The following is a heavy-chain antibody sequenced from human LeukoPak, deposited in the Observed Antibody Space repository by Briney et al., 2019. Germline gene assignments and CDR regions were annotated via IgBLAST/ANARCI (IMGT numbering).Heavy chain of an antibody. V-gene: IGHV3-9*01. D-gene: IGHD6-19*01. CDR3: AKGTAAVAGTLDAFDI. J-gene: IGHJ3*02. CDR1: GFTFDDYA. Sequence: PGGSLRLSCAASGFTFDDYAMHWVRQPPGKGLEWVSGVSWSSGSVGYADSVKGRFTISRDNAKNSLYLQINSLTSEDTALYYCAKGTAAVAGTLDAFDIWGQGTMVTVSS. CDR2: VSWSSGSV.